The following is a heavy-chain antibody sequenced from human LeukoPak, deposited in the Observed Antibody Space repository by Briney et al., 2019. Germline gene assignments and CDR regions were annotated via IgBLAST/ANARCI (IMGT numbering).Heavy chain of an antibody. J-gene: IGHJ5*02. CDR2: ISYDGSNK. CDR3: ARRLVAANWFDP. V-gene: IGHV3-30-3*01. D-gene: IGHD2-15*01. CDR1: GFTFSSYA. Sequence: GGSLRLSCAASGFTFSSYAMHWVRQAPGKGLEWVVVISYDGSNKYYSDSVKGRFTVSRDNARNSLFLQMNSLRAEDTAVYYCARRLVAANWFDPWGQGTLVTVSS.